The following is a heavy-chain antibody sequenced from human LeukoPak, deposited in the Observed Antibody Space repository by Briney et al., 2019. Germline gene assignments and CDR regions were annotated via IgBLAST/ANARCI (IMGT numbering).Heavy chain of an antibody. CDR3: ARDFDILTGYFDY. J-gene: IGHJ4*02. CDR2: ISSSSSYI. CDR1: GFTFSSYS. Sequence: GGSLRLSCAASGFTFSSYSMNWVRQAPGKGLEWVSSISSSSSYIYYADSVKGRFTISRDNAKNSLYLQMNSLRAEDTAVYYCARDFDILTGYFDYWGQGTLVTVSS. D-gene: IGHD3-9*01. V-gene: IGHV3-21*01.